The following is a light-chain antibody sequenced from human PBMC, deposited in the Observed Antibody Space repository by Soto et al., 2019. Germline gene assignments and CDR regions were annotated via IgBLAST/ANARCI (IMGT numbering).Light chain of an antibody. CDR2: AAS. Sequence: DVQMTQTPSSLSASVGDRVTITCLASQTTNSYLNWYQLKPGKAPKLLIYAASSLETGVPSRFTGSGSGTDFTLTIISLQPEDYAAYYCQQSDSMPYAFGQGTKVDI. CDR3: QQSDSMPYA. V-gene: IGKV1-39*01. CDR1: QTTNSY. J-gene: IGKJ2*01.